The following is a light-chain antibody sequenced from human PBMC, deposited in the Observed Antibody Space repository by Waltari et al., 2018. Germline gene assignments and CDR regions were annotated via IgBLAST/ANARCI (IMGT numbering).Light chain of an antibody. CDR2: AAS. CDR1: QGVSTR. Sequence: DIQMTQSPSSVSPSVGDRCTITRRASQGVSTRFAWYQQRPGKAPNLLIYAASNLQPGVPSRFSATGSGTEFTLTIGSLQPEDSATYFCQQGISFPLTFGQGTRLEIK. V-gene: IGKV1-12*01. J-gene: IGKJ5*01. CDR3: QQGISFPLT.